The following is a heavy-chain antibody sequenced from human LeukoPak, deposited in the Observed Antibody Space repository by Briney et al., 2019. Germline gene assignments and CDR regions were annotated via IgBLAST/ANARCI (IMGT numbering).Heavy chain of an antibody. Sequence: SETLSLTCAVYGGSFSGYYWSWIRQPPGKGLEWIGEINHSGSTNYNPSLKSRVTISVDTSKNQFSLKLSSVTAADTAVYYCARGWVAVAGNWGQGTLVTVSP. CDR3: ARGWVAVAGN. V-gene: IGHV4-34*01. D-gene: IGHD6-19*01. CDR1: GGSFSGYY. J-gene: IGHJ4*02. CDR2: INHSGST.